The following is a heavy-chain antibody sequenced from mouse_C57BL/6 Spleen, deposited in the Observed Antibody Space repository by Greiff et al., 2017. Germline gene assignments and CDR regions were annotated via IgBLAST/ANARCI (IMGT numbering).Heavy chain of an antibody. D-gene: IGHD1-1*01. V-gene: IGHV1-72*01. Sequence: VQLQLPGAELVKPGASVKLSCKASGYTFTSYWMHWVKQRPGRGLEWIGRIDPNSGGTKYNVKFKSKATLTVDKPSSTDYMQLSSRTSEDSAVYYCARQLFIATVVHWYFDVWGTGTTVTVSS. CDR2: IDPNSGGT. CDR1: GYTFTSYW. J-gene: IGHJ1*03. CDR3: ARQLFIATVVHWYFDV.